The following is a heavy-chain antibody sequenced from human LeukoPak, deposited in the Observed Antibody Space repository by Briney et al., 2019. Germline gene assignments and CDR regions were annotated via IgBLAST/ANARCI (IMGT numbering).Heavy chain of an antibody. D-gene: IGHD3-22*01. CDR1: GGSFSGYY. J-gene: IGHJ4*02. Sequence: SETLSLTCAVYGGSFSGYYWSWIRQPPGKGLEWIGEINHSGSTNYNPSLKSRVTISVDTSKNQFSLKLSSVTAADTAVYYCARRSRAYYYDSSGYYGGWGQGTLVTVSS. V-gene: IGHV4-34*01. CDR2: INHSGST. CDR3: ARRSRAYYYDSSGYYGG.